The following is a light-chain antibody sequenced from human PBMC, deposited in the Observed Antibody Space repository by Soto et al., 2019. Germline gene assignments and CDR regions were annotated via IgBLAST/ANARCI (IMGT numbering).Light chain of an antibody. J-gene: IGKJ4*01. CDR1: QSITSW. CDR2: DAS. V-gene: IGKV1-5*01. CDR3: QEYNSHDEIA. Sequence: DIQITQSPSTLSASVGDRVTITCRASQSITSWLAWYQQKPGKAPNLLIYDASSLQSGVPSRFGGSGSGTEFTLTISSLQPDASATYECQEYNSHDEIAFGRGTKVEIK.